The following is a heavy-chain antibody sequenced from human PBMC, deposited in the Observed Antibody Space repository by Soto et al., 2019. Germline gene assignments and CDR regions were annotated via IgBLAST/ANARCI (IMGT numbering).Heavy chain of an antibody. Sequence: GGSLRLSCAASGVTFTSYAMTWVRQVPGEGLQWVSSISKSGDSTYYADSVKGRFTTSRDNSKNTLYLQMNSLRAEDTAIYYCAKGSFGSDNWGQGTLVTVSS. J-gene: IGHJ4*02. CDR1: GVTFTSYA. D-gene: IGHD3-10*01. CDR2: ISKSGDST. V-gene: IGHV3-23*01. CDR3: AKGSFGSDN.